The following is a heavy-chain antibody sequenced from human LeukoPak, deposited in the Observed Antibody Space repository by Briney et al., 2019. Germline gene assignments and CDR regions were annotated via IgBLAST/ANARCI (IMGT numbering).Heavy chain of an antibody. CDR2: ISGSSYI. V-gene: IGHV3-21*01. Sequence: PGGSLRLSCAASGFTFSSYSMNWVRQAPGKGLEWVSSISGSSYIYYADSVKGRFTISRDNAKNSLYLQMNSLRAEDTAVYYCARSRGIVVVPVDAFDIWGQGTMVTVSS. CDR1: GFTFSSYS. J-gene: IGHJ3*02. CDR3: ARSRGIVVVPVDAFDI. D-gene: IGHD2-2*01.